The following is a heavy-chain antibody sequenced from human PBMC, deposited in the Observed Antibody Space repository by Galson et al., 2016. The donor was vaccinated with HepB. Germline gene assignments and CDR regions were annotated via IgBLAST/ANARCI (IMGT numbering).Heavy chain of an antibody. CDR3: AGVSSSTWHYFYYGMDV. J-gene: IGHJ6*02. D-gene: IGHD6-13*01. CDR2: INPSGGSP. V-gene: IGHV1-46*01. Sequence: SVKVSCKASGYSFTSYYVHWVRQAPGQGLEWMGIINPSGGSPTYAQNFRDRVTMTRDTSTSTVYMELSSLTSHDTAVYYWAGVSSSTWHYFYYGMDVWGQGTTVTVSS. CDR1: GYSFTSYY.